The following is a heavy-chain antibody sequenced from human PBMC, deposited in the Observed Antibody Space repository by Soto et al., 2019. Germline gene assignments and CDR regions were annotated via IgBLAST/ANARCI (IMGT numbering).Heavy chain of an antibody. CDR3: AAHKRGNILSSGGSTGVFDY. CDR2: ISGDSAYI. J-gene: IGHJ4*02. CDR1: GFTFTTNS. V-gene: IGHV3-23*01. Sequence: GGSLRLSCAGAGFTFTTNSMSWVRQAPGKGLEWVSAISGDSAYIYYVDSVKGRFTISRDNSQSTLYLQMSSLRAEDTAVYYCAAHKRGNILSSGGSTGVFDYWGQGALVTVS. D-gene: IGHD2-15*01.